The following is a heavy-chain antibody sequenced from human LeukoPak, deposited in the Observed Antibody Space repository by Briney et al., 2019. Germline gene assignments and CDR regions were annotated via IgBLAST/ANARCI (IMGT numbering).Heavy chain of an antibody. V-gene: IGHV4-34*01. CDR2: INHSGTT. CDR1: GGSFSGYY. D-gene: IGHD6-13*01. CDR3: ARRGAAAGTFHS. J-gene: IGHJ4*02. Sequence: SETLSLTCAVYGGSFSGYYWSWIRQPPGKGLEWIGEINHSGTTNYNPSLKSRVTISGDTSKNQFSLKLSSVTAADTAVYYCARRGAAAGTFHSWGQGTLVTVSS.